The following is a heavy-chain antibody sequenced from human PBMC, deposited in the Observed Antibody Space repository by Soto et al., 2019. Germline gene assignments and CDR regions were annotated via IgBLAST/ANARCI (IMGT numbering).Heavy chain of an antibody. CDR2: TIPVFNTA. CDR1: GGTLSDHG. J-gene: IGHJ3*02. V-gene: IGHV1-69*06. CDR3: ARGVYGSGNYYTGPSAFDI. Sequence: QVQLEQSGAEVKKPGSSVKISCKASGGTLSDHGVSWLRQAPGQGLEWVGGTIPVFNTANYAPKFQGRVTIAADKSTNIAYRELGILRSDDTAFYYCARGVYGSGNYYTGPSAFDIWGQGTLVIVSS. D-gene: IGHD3-10*01.